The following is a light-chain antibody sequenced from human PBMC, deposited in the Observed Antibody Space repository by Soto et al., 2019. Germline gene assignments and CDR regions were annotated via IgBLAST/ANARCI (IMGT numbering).Light chain of an antibody. Sequence: EIVLTHSPVTLPFSPVERATLSCRASQSITSSYLAWYQQKPGQAPRLLIYGASSRATGIPDRFSGSGSGTDFTLTISRLEPEDFAVYYCQQYGSSSITFGQGTRLEIK. CDR1: QSITSSY. V-gene: IGKV3-20*01. CDR2: GAS. CDR3: QQYGSSSIT. J-gene: IGKJ5*01.